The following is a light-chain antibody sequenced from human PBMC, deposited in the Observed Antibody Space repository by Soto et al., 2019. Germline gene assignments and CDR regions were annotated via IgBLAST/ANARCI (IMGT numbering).Light chain of an antibody. V-gene: IGKV1-5*03. CDR1: QSISAW. CDR2: KAS. J-gene: IGKJ1*01. Sequence: DLQMTQSPSTLSASVGDRVAITCRASQSISAWLAWYQQKPGKAPRLLIYKASTLEIGVPSRFSGSGSGTEFTLTISSLQPDDVATYYCQQYNEYSWTFGQGTKVEIK. CDR3: QQYNEYSWT.